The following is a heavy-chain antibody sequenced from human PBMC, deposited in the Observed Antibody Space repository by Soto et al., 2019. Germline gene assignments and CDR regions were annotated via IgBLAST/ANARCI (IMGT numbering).Heavy chain of an antibody. Sequence: GASVKVSCKASGYTFTGYYMHWVRQAPGQGLEWMGWINPNSGGTNHAQKFQGRVTMTRDTSISTAYMELSRLRSDDTAVYYCARAGMVVPAAPSRFDPWGQGTLVTVSS. D-gene: IGHD2-2*01. CDR3: ARAGMVVPAAPSRFDP. CDR1: GYTFTGYY. V-gene: IGHV1-2*02. J-gene: IGHJ5*02. CDR2: INPNSGGT.